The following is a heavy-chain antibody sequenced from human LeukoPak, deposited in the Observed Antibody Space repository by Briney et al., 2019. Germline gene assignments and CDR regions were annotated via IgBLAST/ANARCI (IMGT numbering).Heavy chain of an antibody. CDR3: ARQLGSSAFDY. V-gene: IGHV4-4*09. CDR2: IYPGGNT. Sequence: SETLSLTCTVSGDSFSSHYWSWIRQPPGKGLEWIGYIYPGGNTNYNPSLKSRVIISVDKSKNQFSLKLSSVTAADTAVYYCARQLGSSAFDYWGQGTLVTAPS. CDR1: GDSFSSHY. J-gene: IGHJ4*02. D-gene: IGHD6-6*01.